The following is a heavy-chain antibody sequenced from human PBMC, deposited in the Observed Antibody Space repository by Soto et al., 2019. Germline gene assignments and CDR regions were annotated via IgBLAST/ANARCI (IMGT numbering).Heavy chain of an antibody. CDR2: IYYSGNT. J-gene: IGHJ4*02. V-gene: IGHV4-39*01. D-gene: IGHD3-10*01. CDR3: AKQYYLGSGSYYNRPFDV. CDR1: GGSIISSSYY. Sequence: SETLSLTCTVSGGSIISSSYYWVWIRQPPGKRLEWIGSIYYSGNTYYNPSLKSRVTISVDTAKNQFSLKLSSVTAADTAVYYCAKQYYLGSGSYYNRPFDVWGQGTLVTVS.